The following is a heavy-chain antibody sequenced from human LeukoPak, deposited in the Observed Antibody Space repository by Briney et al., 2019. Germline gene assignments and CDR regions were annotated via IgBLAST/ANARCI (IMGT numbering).Heavy chain of an antibody. CDR3: ATDPYYDILTGQTTDY. Sequence: ASVKVSCKVSGYTLTELSMHWVRQAPGKGLAWMGGFDPEDGETIYAQKFQGRVTMTEDTSTDTAYMELSSLRSEDTAVYYCATDPYYDILTGQTTDYWGQGTLVTVSS. D-gene: IGHD3-9*01. V-gene: IGHV1-24*01. CDR2: FDPEDGET. CDR1: GYTLTELS. J-gene: IGHJ4*02.